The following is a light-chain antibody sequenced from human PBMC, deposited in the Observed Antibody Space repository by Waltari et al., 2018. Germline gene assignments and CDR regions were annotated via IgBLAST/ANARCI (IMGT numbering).Light chain of an antibody. V-gene: IGKV1-5*03. CDR1: ETVLTW. Sequence: DIHMTQSPSTLSASVGDSVTITCRASETVLTWLAWDQQKPGKAPKLLIYKASSLESGVPSRFSGSASGTEFTLTISSLQPDDSATYYCLQYHSYSKFGQGTKLEIK. J-gene: IGKJ2*01. CDR2: KAS. CDR3: LQYHSYSK.